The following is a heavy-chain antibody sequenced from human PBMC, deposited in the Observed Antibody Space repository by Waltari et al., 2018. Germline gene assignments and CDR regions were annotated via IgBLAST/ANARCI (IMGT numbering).Heavy chain of an antibody. CDR2: FDPEDGET. J-gene: IGHJ2*01. CDR1: GYTLTELS. CDR3: ATANVLVRGVIKHWYFDL. Sequence: QVQLVQSGAEVKKPGASVKVSCKVSGYTLTELSMHWVRQAPGKGLEWMGGFDPEDGETIYEQKFQGRVTMTEDTSTDTAYMELSSLRSEDTAVYYCATANVLVRGVIKHWYFDLWGRGTLVTVSS. D-gene: IGHD3-10*01. V-gene: IGHV1-24*01.